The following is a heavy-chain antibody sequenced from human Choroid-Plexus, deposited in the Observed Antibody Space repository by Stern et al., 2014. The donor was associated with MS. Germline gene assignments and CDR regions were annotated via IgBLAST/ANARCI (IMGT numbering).Heavy chain of an antibody. Sequence: VQLVQSGGGVVQPGRPLRLSCVASGFTFGSCAMHWVRQAPGKGLEWVAGVSYDGSNKYYADSVKGRFTISRDNSQNTLYMQMSSLRPEETAVYYCAKDRQYLTYFFDHWGQGSLVTVPS. CDR3: AKDRQYLTYFFDH. CDR1: GFTFGSCA. J-gene: IGHJ5*02. CDR2: VSYDGSNK. V-gene: IGHV3-30*18. D-gene: IGHD2/OR15-2a*01.